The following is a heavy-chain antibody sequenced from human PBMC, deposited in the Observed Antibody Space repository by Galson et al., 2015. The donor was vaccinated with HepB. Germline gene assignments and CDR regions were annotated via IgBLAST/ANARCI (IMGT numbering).Heavy chain of an antibody. Sequence: CAISGDSVSSNSAAWNWIRQSPSRGLEWLGRTYYRSKWYNDYAVSVKSRITINPDTSKNQFSLQLNSVTPEDTAVYYCAREGVGASLSPTAFFDYWGQGTLVTVSS. J-gene: IGHJ4*02. V-gene: IGHV6-1*01. D-gene: IGHD1-26*01. CDR3: AREGVGASLSPTAFFDY. CDR2: TYYRSKWYN. CDR1: GDSVSSNSAA.